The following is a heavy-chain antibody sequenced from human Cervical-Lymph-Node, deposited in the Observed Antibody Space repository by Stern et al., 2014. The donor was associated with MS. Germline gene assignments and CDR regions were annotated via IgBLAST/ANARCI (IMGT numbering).Heavy chain of an antibody. CDR2: IYPGDSET. Sequence: VQLVQSGAEVKKPGESLKISCKGSGYSFTANWIAWVRQMPGKGLEWMGIIYPGDSETIYSPSFQGQVTSSADKSISTAYLQWSSLKASDTAMYYCARDYGDYAFDYWGQGTLVTVSS. D-gene: IGHD4-17*01. J-gene: IGHJ4*02. V-gene: IGHV5-51*01. CDR1: GYSFTANW. CDR3: ARDYGDYAFDY.